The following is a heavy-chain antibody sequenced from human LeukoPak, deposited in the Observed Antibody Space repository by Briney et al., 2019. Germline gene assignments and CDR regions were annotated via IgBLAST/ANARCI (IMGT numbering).Heavy chain of an antibody. Sequence: SQTLSLTCAISGDSVSSNSAAWNWIRQSPSRGLEWLGRTYYRSKWYNDYAVSVKSRITINPDTSKNQFSLQLNSVTPEDTAVYYCARGLGGSLMTHNWFDPWGQGTLVTVSP. CDR3: ARGLGGSLMTHNWFDP. CDR1: GDSVSSNSAA. J-gene: IGHJ5*02. D-gene: IGHD2-15*01. V-gene: IGHV6-1*01. CDR2: TYYRSKWYN.